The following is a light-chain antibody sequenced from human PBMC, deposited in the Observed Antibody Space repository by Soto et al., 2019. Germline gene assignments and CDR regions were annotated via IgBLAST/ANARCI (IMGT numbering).Light chain of an antibody. Sequence: EIVLTQSPGTLSLSPGERATLSCRASQNVSSNYLGWYQKKPGQAPRLLIYGGSSRATGIPDRFSGSGSGTDFTLTISRLEPEDFAVYYCQQYGSSLRTFGQGTKVEMK. CDR3: QQYGSSLRT. CDR2: GGS. J-gene: IGKJ1*01. CDR1: QNVSSNY. V-gene: IGKV3-20*01.